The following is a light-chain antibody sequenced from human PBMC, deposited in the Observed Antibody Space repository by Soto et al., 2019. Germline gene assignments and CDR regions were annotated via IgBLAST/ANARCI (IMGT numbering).Light chain of an antibody. CDR1: NSDVGGYNY. CDR3: SSYTSSSTPYV. V-gene: IGLV2-14*01. CDR2: DVS. J-gene: IGLJ1*01. Sequence: SSLTQPASWSGAPGQAITISRTGTNSDVGGYNYVSWYQQHPGKAPKLMIYDVSNRPSGVSNRFSGSKSGNTASLTISGLQAEDEADYYCSSYTSSSTPYVFGTGTKVTVL.